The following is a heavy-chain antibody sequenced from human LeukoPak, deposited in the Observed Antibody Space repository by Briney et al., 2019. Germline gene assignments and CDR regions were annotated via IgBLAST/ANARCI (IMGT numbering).Heavy chain of an antibody. J-gene: IGHJ4*02. CDR3: AREPNYYDSSGCDY. CDR2: ISAYNGNT. Sequence: VASVKVSCKASGYTFTSYGISWVRQAPGQGLEWMGWISAYNGNTNYAQKLQDRVTMTTDTSTSTAYMELRSLRSDDTAVYYCAREPNYYDSSGCDYWGQGTLVTVSS. V-gene: IGHV1-18*01. CDR1: GYTFTSYG. D-gene: IGHD3-22*01.